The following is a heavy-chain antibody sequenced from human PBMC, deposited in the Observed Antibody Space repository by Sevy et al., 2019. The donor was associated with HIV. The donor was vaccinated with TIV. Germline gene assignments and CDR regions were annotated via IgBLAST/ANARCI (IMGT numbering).Heavy chain of an antibody. CDR1: RASISSSGYY. CDR3: VGPKLTYTNAWHYLDY. D-gene: IGHD2-2*02. J-gene: IGHJ4*02. V-gene: IGHV4-39*01. CDR2: TNYSGIT. Sequence: SETLSLTCTVSRASISSSGYYWGWIRQPPGKGLEWIASTNYSGITFYNPSLKSRVTISADTSKYQISLRLSSVTAADSAIYFCVGPKLTYTNAWHYLDYWGQGTVVTVSS.